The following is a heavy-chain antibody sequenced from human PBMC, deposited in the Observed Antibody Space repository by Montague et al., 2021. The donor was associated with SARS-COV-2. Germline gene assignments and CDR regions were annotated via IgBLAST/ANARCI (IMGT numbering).Heavy chain of an antibody. J-gene: IGHJ4*02. Sequence: SETRSLTCTVSGDSVSSSSYNWGWIRQPPGKGLEWIGSVHYSGRPYYNPSLKSRVTIYVDTSKNQLSLKLSFVTAADTAVYYCTRHVHMTWPEPSPGFDYWGQGTLVTVSS. CDR2: VHYSGRP. D-gene: IGHD1-1*01. CDR3: TRHVHMTWPEPSPGFDY. CDR1: GDSVSSSSYN. V-gene: IGHV4-39*01.